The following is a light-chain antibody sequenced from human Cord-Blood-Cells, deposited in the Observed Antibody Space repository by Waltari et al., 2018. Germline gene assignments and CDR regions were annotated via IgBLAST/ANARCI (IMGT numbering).Light chain of an antibody. CDR2: GAS. CDR1: QSVSSN. J-gene: IGKJ1*01. V-gene: IGKV3-15*01. Sequence: EIVMTQSPATLSVSPGERATLSCRASQSVSSNLAWYQQKPGQAPRLLIYGASTRATGIPARFSGSGSGTEFTLTISSLQSEDSAVYYCQQYNNWPPEWTFGQGTKVEIK. CDR3: QQYNNWPPEWT.